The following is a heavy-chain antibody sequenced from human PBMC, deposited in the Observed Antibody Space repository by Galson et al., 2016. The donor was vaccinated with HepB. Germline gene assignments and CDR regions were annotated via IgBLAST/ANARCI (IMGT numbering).Heavy chain of an antibody. CDR3: ARGAALILATYDY. D-gene: IGHD5-12*01. Sequence: SVKVSCKASGYTFTSYDINWVRQATGQGLEWMGWMNPNSGNTGYAQKFPGRVTMTRNTSVSTAYMELRSLRSEDSAGYYCARGAALILATYDYWGQGTLVTGSS. V-gene: IGHV1-8*01. CDR2: MNPNSGNT. J-gene: IGHJ4*02. CDR1: GYTFTSYD.